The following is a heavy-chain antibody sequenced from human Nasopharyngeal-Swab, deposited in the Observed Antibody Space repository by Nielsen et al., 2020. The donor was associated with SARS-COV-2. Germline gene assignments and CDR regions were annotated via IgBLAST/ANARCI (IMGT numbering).Heavy chain of an antibody. D-gene: IGHD3-3*01. J-gene: IGHJ6*02. CDR3: ARDGLDYDFWSAYFMDV. CDR1: GFTFNTYS. Sequence: GVSLKISCAGSGFTFNTYSMIWVRQVPGEGLEWVSSISGSGSYVYYADSVKGRFTISRDNAKNSFYLQMNSLRAEDTAVYYCARDGLDYDFWSAYFMDVWGQGTTVTVSS. V-gene: IGHV3-21*01. CDR2: ISGSGSYV.